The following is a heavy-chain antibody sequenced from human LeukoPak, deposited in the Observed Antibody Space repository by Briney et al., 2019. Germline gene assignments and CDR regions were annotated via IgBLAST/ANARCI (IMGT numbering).Heavy chain of an antibody. CDR1: GGTFSSYA. J-gene: IGHJ4*02. Sequence: SVKVSCKASGGTFSSYAISWVRQAPGQGLEWMGGIIPIFGTANYAQKFQGRVTINADESTSTAYMELSSLRSEDTAVYYCAREFRYCSGGSCYREVLPDYWGQGTLVTVSS. V-gene: IGHV1-69*01. CDR2: IIPIFGTA. CDR3: AREFRYCSGGSCYREVLPDY. D-gene: IGHD2-15*01.